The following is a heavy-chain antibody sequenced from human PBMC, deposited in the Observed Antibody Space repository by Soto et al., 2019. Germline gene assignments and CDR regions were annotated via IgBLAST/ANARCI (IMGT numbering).Heavy chain of an antibody. Sequence: SVKVSCKASGGTFSSYTISWVRQAPGQGLEWMGRIIPILGVANYAQKFQGRVTITADKSTSTAYMELSSLRSEDTAVYYCASQQCYYYYMDVWGKGTTVTGSS. J-gene: IGHJ6*03. CDR3: ASQQCYYYYMDV. V-gene: IGHV1-69*02. D-gene: IGHD6-19*01. CDR2: IIPILGVA. CDR1: GGTFSSYT.